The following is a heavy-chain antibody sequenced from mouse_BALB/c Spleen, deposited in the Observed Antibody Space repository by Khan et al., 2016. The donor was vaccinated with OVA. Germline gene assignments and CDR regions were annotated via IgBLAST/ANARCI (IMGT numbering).Heavy chain of an antibody. J-gene: IGHJ3*01. Sequence: EVELVESGGGLVKPGGSLKLSCAASGFTFSSYTMSWVRQTPEQRLEWVATISSGGDNTYYPDSVKGRFTISRDNAKNNLYLQMSGMRSEDTALYYCARSNYGTFAYWGQGTLVTVSA. CDR2: ISSGGDNT. D-gene: IGHD2-1*01. V-gene: IGHV5-9*03. CDR1: GFTFSSYT. CDR3: ARSNYGTFAY.